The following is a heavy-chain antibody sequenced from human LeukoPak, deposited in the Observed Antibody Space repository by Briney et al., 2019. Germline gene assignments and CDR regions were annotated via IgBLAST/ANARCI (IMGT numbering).Heavy chain of an antibody. D-gene: IGHD3-10*01. V-gene: IGHV3-53*01. J-gene: IGHJ6*03. Sequence: PGGSLRLSCAASGFTFSDHYMDWVRQAPGKGLEWVSVIYSGGRTYYADSVKGRFTISRDNSKNTLYLQMNSLRAEDTAVYYCARVYYGSGSLYYYYYYMGVWGKGTTVTISS. CDR2: IYSGGRT. CDR1: GFTFSDHY. CDR3: ARVYYGSGSLYYYYYYMGV.